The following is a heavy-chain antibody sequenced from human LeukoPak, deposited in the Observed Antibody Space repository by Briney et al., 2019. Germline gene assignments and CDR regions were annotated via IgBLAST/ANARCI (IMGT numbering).Heavy chain of an antibody. D-gene: IGHD3-10*01. CDR3: ARDWKVRGVITSFDY. CDR2: INPSGGST. CDR1: GYTFTSYY. J-gene: IGHJ4*02. V-gene: IGHV1-46*01. Sequence: GASVKVSCKASGYTFTSYYMHWVRQAPGQELEWMGIINPSGGSTSYAQKFQGRVTMTRDTSTSTVYMELSSLRSEDTAVYYCARDWKVRGVITSFDYWGQGTLVTVSS.